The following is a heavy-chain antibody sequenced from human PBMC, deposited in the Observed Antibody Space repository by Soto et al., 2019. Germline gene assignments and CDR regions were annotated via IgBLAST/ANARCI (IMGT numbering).Heavy chain of an antibody. J-gene: IGHJ1*01. CDR1: GGTFSSYA. Sequence: SVKVSCKASGGTFSSYAISWVRQAPGQGLEWMGGIIPIFGTANYAQKFQGRVTITADESTSTAYMELSSLRSEDTAVYYCARDVGNYYDSSGYYYVEYFQHWG. D-gene: IGHD3-22*01. V-gene: IGHV1-69*13. CDR2: IIPIFGTA. CDR3: ARDVGNYYDSSGYYYVEYFQH.